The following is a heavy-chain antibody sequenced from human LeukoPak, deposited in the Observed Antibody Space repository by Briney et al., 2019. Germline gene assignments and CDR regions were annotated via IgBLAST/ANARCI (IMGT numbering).Heavy chain of an antibody. CDR3: ARGGDYGDLRYFDY. CDR2: IYYRGST. J-gene: IGHJ4*02. V-gene: IGHV4-59*01. D-gene: IGHD4-17*01. CDR1: GGSINNYY. Sequence: PSETLSLTCTVSGGSINNYYWSWIRQPPGKGLEWIGYIYYRGSTNYDPSLKSRVTFSVDTSKNQFSLKLNSVTAADTAVYYCARGGDYGDLRYFDYWGQGTLVTVSS.